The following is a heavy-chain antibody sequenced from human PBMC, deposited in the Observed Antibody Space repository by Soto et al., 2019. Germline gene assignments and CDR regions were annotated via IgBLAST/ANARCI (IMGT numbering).Heavy chain of an antibody. CDR2: IFGSGAPT. CDR3: TREASSWGFAFDL. D-gene: IGHD3-16*01. J-gene: IGHJ3*01. Sequence: EVQLLESGGGLVKPGGSLRLSCAASGFTFSHYAMSWVRQAPGKGLQWVSTIFGSGAPTHYADSVKGRFGISRDNSNNMLLREMNSLKVEDTAVYYCTREASSWGFAFDLWGQGTRVAVSS. CDR1: GFTFSHYA. V-gene: IGHV3-23*01.